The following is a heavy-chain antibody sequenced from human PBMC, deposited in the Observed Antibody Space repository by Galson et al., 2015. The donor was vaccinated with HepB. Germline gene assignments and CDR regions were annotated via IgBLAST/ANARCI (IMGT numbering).Heavy chain of an antibody. CDR1: GFTFSSYS. CDR2: ISSSSSYI. Sequence: SLRLSCAASGFTFSSYSMNWVRQAPGKGLEWVSSISSSSSYIYYADAVKGRFKIYRDNAKNSLYLQMNSLRAEDTAVYYCARDGDDTAMAMCYYYGMDVWGQGTTVTVSS. CDR3: ARDGDDTAMAMCYYYGMDV. J-gene: IGHJ6*02. D-gene: IGHD5-18*01. V-gene: IGHV3-21*01.